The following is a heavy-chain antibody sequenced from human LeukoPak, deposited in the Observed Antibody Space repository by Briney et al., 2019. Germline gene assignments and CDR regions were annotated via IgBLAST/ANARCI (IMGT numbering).Heavy chain of an antibody. CDR2: INPSGGGT. J-gene: IGHJ6*02. D-gene: IGHD4-17*01. CDR1: GYMFTSYY. V-gene: IGHV1-46*01. CDR3: ARDGDDFGDYVEYNYYGLDV. Sequence: ASVKVSCQAPGYMFTSYYMHWVRQAPGQGLEWMGMINPSGGGTNYAQKFQGRVTMTRDTSTSTVYMELSSLRSEDTAVYYCARDGDDFGDYVEYNYYGLDVWGQGTTVTVSS.